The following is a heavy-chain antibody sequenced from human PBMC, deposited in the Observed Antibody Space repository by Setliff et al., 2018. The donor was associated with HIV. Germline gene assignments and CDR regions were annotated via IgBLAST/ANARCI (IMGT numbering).Heavy chain of an antibody. CDR1: GFTFSNYG. J-gene: IGHJ2*01. D-gene: IGHD3-16*01. CDR2: IRSDESET. CDR3: AKTLPTFSTYNWYFDL. Sequence: GGSLRLSCAASGFTFSNYGMHWVRQGPGKVLEWVAFIRSDESETYYADSVKGRFTISKDNSKNTLYMEMSRLRAEDTAVYYCAKTLPTFSTYNWYFDLWGRGTLVTVSS. V-gene: IGHV3-30*02.